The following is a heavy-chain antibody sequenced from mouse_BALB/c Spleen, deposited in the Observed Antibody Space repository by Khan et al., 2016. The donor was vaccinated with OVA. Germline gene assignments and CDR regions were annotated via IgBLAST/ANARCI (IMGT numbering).Heavy chain of an antibody. J-gene: IGHJ4*01. CDR1: GFTFSSYG. CDR3: ARLYAMDY. CDR2: ISSGGSYT. Sequence: EVELVESGGDLVKPGGSLKLSCAASGFTFSSYGMSWVRQTPDKRLEWVATISSGGSYTYYPDSVKGRFTISRDNAKNTPYLQMSSLKSEDTAMYYCARLYAMDYWGQGTSVTVSS. V-gene: IGHV5-6*01.